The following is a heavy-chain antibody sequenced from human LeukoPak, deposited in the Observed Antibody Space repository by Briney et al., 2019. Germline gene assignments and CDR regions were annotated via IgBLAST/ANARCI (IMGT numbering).Heavy chain of an antibody. V-gene: IGHV3-74*03. D-gene: IGHD6-19*01. CDR1: GFTFSGNW. J-gene: IGHJ6*01. CDR3: AKWAAVAGTYYYYGMDV. Sequence: GGSLRLSCVASGFTFSGNWMNWVRQAPGKGLVWVSRISGDGSDITYADSVKGRFTISRDNARNTLYLQMNSLRAEDTAVYYCAKWAAVAGTYYYYGMDVWGQGTTVTVSS. CDR2: ISGDGSDI.